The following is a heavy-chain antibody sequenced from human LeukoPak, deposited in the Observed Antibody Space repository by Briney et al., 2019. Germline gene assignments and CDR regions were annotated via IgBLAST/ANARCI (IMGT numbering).Heavy chain of an antibody. Sequence: SETLSLTCAVSGGSISRGSYSWSWIRQPPGKGLEWIGFIYFTETTYYNPSLKSRATISLDTSKNQFSLRLRSVTAADTAVYYCARGAYSNWFDPWGQGTLVTVSS. V-gene: IGHV4-30-4*07. CDR3: ARGAYSNWFDP. CDR2: IYFTETT. CDR1: GGSISRGSYS. D-gene: IGHD2-15*01. J-gene: IGHJ5*02.